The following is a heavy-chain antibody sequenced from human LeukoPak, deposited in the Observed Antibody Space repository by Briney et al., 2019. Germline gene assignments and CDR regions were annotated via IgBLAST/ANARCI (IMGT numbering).Heavy chain of an antibody. J-gene: IGHJ4*02. CDR3: VKDYYGSGSQLDY. CDR1: GFTLSSYA. CDR2: ISSNGGST. Sequence: PGGSLRLSCSASGFTLSSYAMHRVRQAPGKGLEYVSAISSNGGSTYYADSVKGRFTISRDNSKNTLYLQMSSLRAEDTAVYYCVKDYYGSGSQLDYWGQGTLVTVSS. D-gene: IGHD3-10*01. V-gene: IGHV3-64D*06.